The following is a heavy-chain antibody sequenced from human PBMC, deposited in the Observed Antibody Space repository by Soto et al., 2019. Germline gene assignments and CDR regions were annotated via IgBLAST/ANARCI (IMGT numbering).Heavy chain of an antibody. Sequence: ASVKVSCKASGYTFTSYGISWLRQAPGQGLEWMGWISAYNGNTNYAQKLQGRVTMTTDTSTSTAYMELRSLRSDDTAVYYCARVSSLTWFGDPTSMGVWGQGTTVTVSS. CDR1: GYTFTSYG. CDR2: ISAYNGNT. V-gene: IGHV1-18*01. J-gene: IGHJ6*02. CDR3: ARVSSLTWFGDPTSMGV. D-gene: IGHD3-10*01.